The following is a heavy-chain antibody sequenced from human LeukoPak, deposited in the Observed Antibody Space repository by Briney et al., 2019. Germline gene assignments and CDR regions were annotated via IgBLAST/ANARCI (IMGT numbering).Heavy chain of an antibody. D-gene: IGHD6-19*01. Sequence: PSETLSLTCAVYGGSFNYYHWSWIRQPPGKGLEWIGEVHHSGSTNYNPSLKSRVTISLDTSKKQFSLKLSSVTAADTAVYYCARHGWYSSGWYDYWGQGTLVTVSS. CDR1: GGSFNYYH. CDR2: VHHSGST. CDR3: ARHGWYSSGWYDY. J-gene: IGHJ4*02. V-gene: IGHV4-34*01.